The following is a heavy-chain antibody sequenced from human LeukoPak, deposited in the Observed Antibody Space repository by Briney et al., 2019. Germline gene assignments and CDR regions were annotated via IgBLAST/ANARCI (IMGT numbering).Heavy chain of an antibody. J-gene: IGHJ4*02. V-gene: IGHV3-23*01. CDR2: ISGSAGRT. CDR3: AKLPHSSASHY. D-gene: IGHD3-22*01. Sequence: GGSLRLSCAASGFTFDSYAMSWVRQAPGRGLEWVSGISGSAGRTYYAGSVKGRFTISRANSKNTLYLQMNSLRAEDTAVYYCAKLPHSSASHYWGQGTLVTVSS. CDR1: GFTFDSYA.